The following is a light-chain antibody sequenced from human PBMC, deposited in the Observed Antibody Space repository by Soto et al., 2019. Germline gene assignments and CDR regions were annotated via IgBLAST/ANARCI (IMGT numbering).Light chain of an antibody. CDR3: QQRSNWPIT. Sequence: WTQSEANMSLSAGEVETRARRASQSVSSYLAWYQQKPGQAPRLLIYDASNRATGIPARFSGSGSGTAFALTIRSLEPEDFAVYYCQQRSNWPITFCQGTRLEIK. CDR1: QSVSSY. V-gene: IGKV3-11*01. CDR2: DAS. J-gene: IGKJ5*01.